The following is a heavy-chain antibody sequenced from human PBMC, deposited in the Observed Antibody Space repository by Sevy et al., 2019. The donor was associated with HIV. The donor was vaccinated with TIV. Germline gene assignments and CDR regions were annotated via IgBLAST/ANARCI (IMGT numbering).Heavy chain of an antibody. CDR2: IKSKTDGGPT. J-gene: IGHJ4*02. V-gene: IGHV3-15*01. D-gene: IGHD4-4*01. CDR3: TTDAHDFTNYPSPYYFDQ. Sequence: GGSLRLSCAASGFTLSDAWMSWVRQAPGKGLEWVGRIKSKTDGGPTDYAAPVKGRFTISRDESKNTLYLQMNSPKTEDTAVYYCTTDAHDFTNYPSPYYFDQWGQGTLVTVSS. CDR1: GFTLSDAW.